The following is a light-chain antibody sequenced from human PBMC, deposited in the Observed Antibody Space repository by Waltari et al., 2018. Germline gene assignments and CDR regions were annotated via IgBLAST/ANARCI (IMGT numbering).Light chain of an antibody. CDR1: SSNIGNNY. Sequence: QSVLTQPPSVSAAPGQKVTISCSGSSSNIGNNYVSWYQQLPGTAPKLLIHDQHERPSGIPDLFSGSKSGTSGTLGISGLQPGDEADYYCGAWDSSLGAVVFGGGTKLTVL. CDR3: GAWDSSLGAVV. J-gene: IGLJ2*01. CDR2: DQH. V-gene: IGLV1-51*01.